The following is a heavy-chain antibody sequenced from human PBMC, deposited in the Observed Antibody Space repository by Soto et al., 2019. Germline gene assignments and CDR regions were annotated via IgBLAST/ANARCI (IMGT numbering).Heavy chain of an antibody. D-gene: IGHD3-3*01. CDR3: ARSYDFWSGYYGPWFDP. V-gene: IGHV1-3*01. CDR2: INAGNGNT. CDR1: GYTFTSYA. J-gene: IGHJ5*02. Sequence: ASVTVSCKASGYTFTSYAMHWVRQAPGQRLEWMGWINAGNGNTKYSQKFQGRVTITRDTSASTAYMELSSLRSEDTAVYYCARSYDFWSGYYGPWFDPWGQGTLVTVSS.